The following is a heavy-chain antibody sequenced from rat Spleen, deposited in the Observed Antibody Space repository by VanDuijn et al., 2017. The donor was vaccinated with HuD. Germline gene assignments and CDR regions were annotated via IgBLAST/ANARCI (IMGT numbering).Heavy chain of an antibody. CDR1: GFTFNNSW. CDR2: ITTSGGGT. D-gene: IGHD3-3*01. Sequence: EVQLVESGGGLVQPGRSLKLSCVASGFTFNNSWMTWIRQAPGKGLEWVASITTSGGGTYYPDYVKGRVTLSRDNAKRTLYLQMERLRSEDTATYYCTRRGSTHYFDHWGQGVMVTVSS. V-gene: IGHV5-31*01. J-gene: IGHJ2*01. CDR3: TRRGSTHYFDH.